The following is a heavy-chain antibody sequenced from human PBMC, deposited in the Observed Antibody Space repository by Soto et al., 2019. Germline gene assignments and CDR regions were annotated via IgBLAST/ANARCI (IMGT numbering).Heavy chain of an antibody. J-gene: IGHJ3*02. Sequence: ASVKVSCKASGYTFTSYDMHWVRQAPGQRLEWMGWINAGNGNTKYSQKFQGRVTITRDTSASTAYMELSSLRSEDTAVYYCARDRASGISEPPDAFDIWGQGTMVTVSS. CDR3: ARDRASGISEPPDAFDI. V-gene: IGHV1-3*01. CDR1: GYTFTSYD. CDR2: INAGNGNT. D-gene: IGHD1-1*01.